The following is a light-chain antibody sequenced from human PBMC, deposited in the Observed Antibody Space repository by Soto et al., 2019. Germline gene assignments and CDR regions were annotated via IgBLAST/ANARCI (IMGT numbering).Light chain of an antibody. CDR3: QQYDTSPLLT. J-gene: IGKJ4*01. CDR1: QSIRSNY. Sequence: EIVLTQSPGTLSLSPGERATLSCRVSQSIRSNYLAWYQQKPGQAPRVLIYSASSRATGIPDRFRGSGSGTDFTLTITRLELEDFAVYFCQQYDTSPLLTFGGGTKVEIK. CDR2: SAS. V-gene: IGKV3-20*01.